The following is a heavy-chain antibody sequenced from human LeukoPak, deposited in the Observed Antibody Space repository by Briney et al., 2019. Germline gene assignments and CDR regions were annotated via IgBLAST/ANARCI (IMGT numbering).Heavy chain of an antibody. CDR3: AVPMYSGSYRILDY. Sequence: PSETLSLTCTVSGGSISSSSYYWGWIRQPPGKGLEWIGSIYYSGSTYYNPSLKSRFTISVDTSKNQFSLKLSSVTAADTAVYYCAVPMYSGSYRILDYWGHGTLVTVSS. D-gene: IGHD1-26*01. V-gene: IGHV4-39*01. J-gene: IGHJ4*01. CDR2: IYYSGST. CDR1: GGSISSSSYY.